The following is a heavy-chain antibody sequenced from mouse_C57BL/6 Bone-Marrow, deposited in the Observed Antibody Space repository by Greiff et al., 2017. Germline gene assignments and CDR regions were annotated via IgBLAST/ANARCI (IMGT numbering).Heavy chain of an antibody. V-gene: IGHV1-81*01. D-gene: IGHD1-1*01. CDR3: AFITTVGGLFFDY. CDR2: IYPRSGNT. CDR1: GYTFTSYG. Sequence: VQLQQSGAELARPGASVKLSCKASGYTFTSYGISWVKQRTGQGLEWIGEIYPRSGNTYYNEKFKGKATLTADKSSSTAYMELRSLTSEDSAVYFCAFITTVGGLFFDYWGQGTTLTVSS. J-gene: IGHJ2*01.